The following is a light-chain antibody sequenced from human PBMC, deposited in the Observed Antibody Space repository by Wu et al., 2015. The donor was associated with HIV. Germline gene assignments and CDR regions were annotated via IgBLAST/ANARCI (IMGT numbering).Light chain of an antibody. CDR1: QGISSY. Sequence: DIQLTQYPSFLSASVGDRVTITCRASQGISSYLAWYQQKPGKAPKLLIYAASTLQSGVPSRFSGSGSGTDFTLTIDSLQPEDFATYYCQQANSFPYTFGQGTNLEIK. V-gene: IGKV1-9*01. CDR3: QQANSFPYT. CDR2: AAS. J-gene: IGKJ2*01.